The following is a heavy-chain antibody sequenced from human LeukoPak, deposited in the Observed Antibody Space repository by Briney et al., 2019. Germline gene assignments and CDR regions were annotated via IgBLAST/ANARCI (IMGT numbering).Heavy chain of an antibody. CDR2: IYYSGST. CDR1: GGSISSGDYY. CDR3: ARAYDILTGSDY. V-gene: IGHV4-30-4*01. J-gene: IGHJ4*02. D-gene: IGHD3-9*01. Sequence: SETLSLTCTVSGGSISSGDYYWSWIRQPPGKGLEWIGYIYYSGSTYYNPSLKSRVTISVDTSKNQFSLKLSSVTAADTAVYYCARAYDILTGSDYWGQGTLVTVSS.